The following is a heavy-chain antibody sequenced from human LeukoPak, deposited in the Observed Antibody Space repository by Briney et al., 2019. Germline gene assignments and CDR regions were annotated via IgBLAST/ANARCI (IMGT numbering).Heavy chain of an antibody. D-gene: IGHD7-27*01. Sequence: SVKVSCKASGYTFTSYYMHWVRQAPGQGLEWMGGIIPIFGTANYAQKFQGRVTITTDESTSTAYMELSSLRSEDTAVYYCARGAGANWDFDYWGQGTLVTVSS. CDR3: ARGAGANWDFDY. J-gene: IGHJ4*02. CDR2: IIPIFGTA. CDR1: GYTFTSYY. V-gene: IGHV1-69*05.